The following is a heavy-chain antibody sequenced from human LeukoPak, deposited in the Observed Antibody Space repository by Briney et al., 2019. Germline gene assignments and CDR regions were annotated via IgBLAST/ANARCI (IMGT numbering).Heavy chain of an antibody. CDR1: GYTFTAYY. Sequence: ASVKVSCKASGYTFTAYYMHWVRQAPGQGLEWMGWINPNSGGTNYAQKFQGRVTMTRDTSISTAYLQWSSLKASDTAMYYCARGSAMIEGQDAFDIWGQGTMVTVSS. D-gene: IGHD3-22*01. J-gene: IGHJ3*02. CDR3: ARGSAMIEGQDAFDI. CDR2: INPNSGGT. V-gene: IGHV1-2*02.